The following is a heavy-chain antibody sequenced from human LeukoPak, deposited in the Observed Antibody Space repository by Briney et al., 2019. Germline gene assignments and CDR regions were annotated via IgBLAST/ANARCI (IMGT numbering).Heavy chain of an antibody. CDR3: TRDLLYGDYGGYYYYGMDV. CDR1: GFTLGDYA. CDR2: IRSKAYGGTT. J-gene: IGHJ6*02. Sequence: GRSLRLSCTASGFTLGDYAMSWVRQAPGKGLEWVGFIRSKAYGGTTEYAASVKGRFTISRDDSKSIAYLQMNSLKTEDTAVYYCTRDLLYGDYGGYYYYGMDVWGQGTTVTVSS. D-gene: IGHD4-17*01. V-gene: IGHV3-49*04.